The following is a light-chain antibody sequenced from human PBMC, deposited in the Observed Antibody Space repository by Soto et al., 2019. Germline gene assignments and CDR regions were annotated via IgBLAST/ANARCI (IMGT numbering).Light chain of an antibody. Sequence: DIQMTQSPSTLSASVGDRVTITCRASQSIGNWLAWYQQKPGNALKLLIYRASNLHSGVPSRFSGSGSGTEFTLTISSLQPDDFATYFCQQYSSYSVTFGGGTKVEI. CDR3: QQYSSYSVT. J-gene: IGKJ4*01. V-gene: IGKV1-5*03. CDR1: QSIGNW. CDR2: RAS.